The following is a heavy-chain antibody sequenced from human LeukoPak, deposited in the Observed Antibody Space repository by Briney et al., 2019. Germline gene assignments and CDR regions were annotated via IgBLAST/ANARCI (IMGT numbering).Heavy chain of an antibody. Sequence: PSETLSLTCIVSGGSISSGSYYWSWIRQPPGKGLEWIGYIYYSGGTNYNPSLKSRVTISVDTSKNQFSLKLSAVTAADTAVYYCAREGNNWFDPWGQGTLVTVSS. V-gene: IGHV4-61*01. CDR3: AREGNNWFDP. CDR1: GGSISSGSYY. J-gene: IGHJ5*02. CDR2: IYYSGGT.